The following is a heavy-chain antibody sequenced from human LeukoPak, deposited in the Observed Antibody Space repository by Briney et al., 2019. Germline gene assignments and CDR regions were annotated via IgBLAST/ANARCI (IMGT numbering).Heavy chain of an antibody. Sequence: GGSLRLSCAGPGFTFSSYAMSWVRQAPGKGLEWVSVISGSSDTTYYADSVKGRFIISRDNSKNTLYLQMNSLRAEDTAVYYCAKRIGGVNSFDHWGQGTLVTVSS. CDR2: ISGSSDTT. J-gene: IGHJ4*02. V-gene: IGHV3-23*01. CDR3: AKRIGGVNSFDH. D-gene: IGHD3-16*01. CDR1: GFTFSSYA.